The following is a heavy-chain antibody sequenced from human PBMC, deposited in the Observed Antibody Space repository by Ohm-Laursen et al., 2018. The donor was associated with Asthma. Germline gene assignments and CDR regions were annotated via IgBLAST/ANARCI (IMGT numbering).Heavy chain of an antibody. V-gene: IGHV3-21*01. CDR1: GYTFSRYS. D-gene: IGHD1-26*01. Sequence: SLRLSCTASGYTFSRYSIHWVRQIPGKGLEWVASISTASSFIYYADSVRGRFTTSRDNARNSVYLRMDSLRAEDTALYYCARIGPEWELPGREYSLHHWGEGTLVTVSS. J-gene: IGHJ1*01. CDR2: ISTASSFI. CDR3: ARIGPEWELPGREYSLHH.